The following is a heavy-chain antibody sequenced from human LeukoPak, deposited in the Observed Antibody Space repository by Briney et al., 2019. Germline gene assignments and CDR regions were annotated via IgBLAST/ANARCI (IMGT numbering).Heavy chain of an antibody. J-gene: IGHJ6*03. Sequence: ASVKVSCKVSGYTLTELSMHWVRLAPGKGLEWMGGFDPEDGETIYAQKFQGRVTLTEDTSTDTAYMELSSLRSADTAMYYCAINAYCSSNSCWGNYYYYYMDVWGKGTTVTVSS. CDR3: AINAYCSSNSCWGNYYYYYMDV. CDR2: FDPEDGET. D-gene: IGHD2-2*01. V-gene: IGHV1-24*01. CDR1: GYTLTELS.